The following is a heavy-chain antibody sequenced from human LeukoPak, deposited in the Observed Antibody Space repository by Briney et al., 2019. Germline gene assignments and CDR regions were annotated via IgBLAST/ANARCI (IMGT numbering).Heavy chain of an antibody. J-gene: IGHJ4*02. Sequence: ASVKVSCKASGYTFSSYDINWVRQATGQGLEWVGWMNPNSGNTAYAQKFQGRVTMSRDTSISTAYMELSSLRSEDTAVYYCARLPKYSRPLDYWGQGILVTVSS. CDR3: ARLPKYSRPLDY. CDR2: MNPNSGNT. V-gene: IGHV1-8*02. CDR1: GYTFSSYD. D-gene: IGHD6-6*01.